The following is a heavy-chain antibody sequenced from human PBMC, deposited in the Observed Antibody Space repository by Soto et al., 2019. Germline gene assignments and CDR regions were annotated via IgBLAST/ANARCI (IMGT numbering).Heavy chain of an antibody. V-gene: IGHV3-48*01. CDR1: GFTSSSYS. CDR3: AKAAYRYCSSTSCRSDY. J-gene: IGHJ4*02. D-gene: IGHD2-2*01. Sequence: GGSLRLSCAASGFTSSSYSMNWVRQAPGKGLEWVSYISSSSSTIYYADSVKGRFTISRDNAKNTLYLQMNSLRAEDTAVYYCAKAAYRYCSSTSCRSDYWGQGTLVTVSS. CDR2: ISSSSSTI.